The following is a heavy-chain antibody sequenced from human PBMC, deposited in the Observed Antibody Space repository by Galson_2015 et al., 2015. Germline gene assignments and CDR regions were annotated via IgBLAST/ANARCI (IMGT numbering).Heavy chain of an antibody. CDR3: ARHVQYSSSPRFDY. CDR2: IYYSGTT. Sequence: TLSLTCTISGGSISNYYWCWIRQAPGKGLEWIGYIYYSGTTNYNPSLESRVTISVDTPKNQFSLRLTSVTGTDTAVHYCARHVQYSSSPRFDYWGQGTLVTVSS. D-gene: IGHD6-6*01. J-gene: IGHJ4*02. CDR1: GGSISNYY. V-gene: IGHV4-59*08.